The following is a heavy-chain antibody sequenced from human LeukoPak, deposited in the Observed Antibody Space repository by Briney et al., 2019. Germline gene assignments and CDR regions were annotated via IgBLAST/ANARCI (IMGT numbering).Heavy chain of an antibody. CDR3: ARESTGTKYYYYMDV. Sequence: GGSLGLSCAASGFTFSSYWMSWVRQAPGKGLEWVANIKQDGSEKYYVDSVKGRFTISRDNAKNSLYLQMNSLRAEDTAVYYCARESTGTKYYYYMDVWGKGTTVTVSS. CDR1: GFTFSSYW. CDR2: IKQDGSEK. D-gene: IGHD1-7*01. J-gene: IGHJ6*03. V-gene: IGHV3-7*01.